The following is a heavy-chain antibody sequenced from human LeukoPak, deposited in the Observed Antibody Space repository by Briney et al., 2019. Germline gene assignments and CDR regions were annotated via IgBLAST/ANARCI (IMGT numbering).Heavy chain of an antibody. Sequence: SETLSLTCAVYGGSFSGYYWSWIRQPPGKGLEWIGEINHSGSTNYNPSLKSRVTISVDTSKNQFSLKLSSVTAADTAVYYCARAWYYYGSGSYSTANYYYYYMDVWGKGTTVTISS. CDR2: INHSGST. CDR1: GGSFSGYY. V-gene: IGHV4-34*01. D-gene: IGHD3-10*01. CDR3: ARAWYYYGSGSYSTANYYYYYMDV. J-gene: IGHJ6*03.